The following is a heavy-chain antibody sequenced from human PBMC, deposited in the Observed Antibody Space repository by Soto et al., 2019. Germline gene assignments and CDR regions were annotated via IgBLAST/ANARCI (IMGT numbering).Heavy chain of an antibody. J-gene: IGHJ4*02. V-gene: IGHV3-33*01. CDR2: IWSDGRKK. D-gene: IGHD1-26*01. Sequence: DLVESGGGVVQPGKSLRLSCATSGFTFSEDAMHWVRQAPGKGLEWVAVIWSDGRKKHYADSVKGRFTISRDNSKKTLFLQMNRLTAEDTAVYWCAREGSYKDMFSGFDYWGQGTLVTVSS. CDR3: AREGSYKDMFSGFDY. CDR1: GFTFSEDA.